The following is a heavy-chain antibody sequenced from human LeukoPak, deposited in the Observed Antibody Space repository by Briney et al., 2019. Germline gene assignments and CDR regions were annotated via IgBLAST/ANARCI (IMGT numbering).Heavy chain of an antibody. CDR2: IYTSGST. D-gene: IGHD3-10*01. CDR1: GGSISSGSYY. V-gene: IGHV4-61*02. J-gene: IGHJ6*03. CDR3: ARDHYYGSGSYYSYYYYMDV. Sequence: SETLSLTCTVSGGSISSGSYYWSWIRQPAGKGLEWIGRIYTSGSTNYNPSLKSRVTMSVDTSKNQFSLKLSSVTAADTAVYYCARDHYYGSGSYYSYYYYMDVWGKGTTVTISS.